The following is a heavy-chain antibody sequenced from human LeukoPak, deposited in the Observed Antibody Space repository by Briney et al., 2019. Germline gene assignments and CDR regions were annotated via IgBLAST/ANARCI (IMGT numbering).Heavy chain of an antibody. D-gene: IGHD4-17*01. Sequence: GGSLRLSCSASGFTFSSYAMHWVRQAPGKGLEYVSAISSNGGSTYYADSVKGRFTISRDNSKNTLYLQMSSLRAEDAAVYYCVKDPGRDYGENGGWFDPWGQGTLVTVSS. CDR1: GFTFSSYA. CDR3: VKDPGRDYGENGGWFDP. CDR2: ISSNGGST. V-gene: IGHV3-64D*06. J-gene: IGHJ5*02.